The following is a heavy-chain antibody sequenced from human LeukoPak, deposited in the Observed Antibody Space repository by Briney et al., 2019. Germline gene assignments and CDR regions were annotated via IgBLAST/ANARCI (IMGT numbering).Heavy chain of an antibody. CDR3: AKPPSSWLYYFDY. D-gene: IGHD6-13*01. CDR2: ISGSGGST. J-gene: IGHJ4*02. CDR1: GFTFTSYV. V-gene: IGHV3-23*01. Sequence: PGGSLRLSCAASGFTFTSYVMSWVRQAPGKGLEWVSAISGSGGSTYYADSVKGRFTISRDNSKNTLYLQMNSLRAEDTAVYYCAKPPSSWLYYFDYWGQGTLVTVSS.